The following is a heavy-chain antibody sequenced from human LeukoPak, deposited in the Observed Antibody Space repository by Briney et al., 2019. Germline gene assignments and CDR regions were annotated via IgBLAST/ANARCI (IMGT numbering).Heavy chain of an antibody. Sequence: GGSLRLSCAVSGFTFSSYWMTWVRQAPGKGLEWVANINQDGSEKYYVDSVKGRFTISRDNAKNALYLQMNSLRAEDTAVYYCARGRSGFDIWGQGTMVTVSS. D-gene: IGHD3-22*01. CDR1: GFTFSSYW. J-gene: IGHJ3*02. CDR3: ARGRSGFDI. CDR2: INQDGSEK. V-gene: IGHV3-7*04.